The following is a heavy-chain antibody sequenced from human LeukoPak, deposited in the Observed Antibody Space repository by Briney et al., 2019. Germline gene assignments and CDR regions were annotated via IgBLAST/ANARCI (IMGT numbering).Heavy chain of an antibody. D-gene: IGHD1-7*01. CDR2: IYYSGGP. CDR1: GGSISSYY. J-gene: IGHJ4*02. Sequence: PSETLSLTCTVAGGSISSYYWSWIRQPPGKGLEWNGYIYYSGGPNYNPSLKSRVTISVDTSKNQFSLKLSSVTAADTAVYYCASLERNWNFSFDYWGQGTLVTVSS. V-gene: IGHV4-59*08. CDR3: ASLERNWNFSFDY.